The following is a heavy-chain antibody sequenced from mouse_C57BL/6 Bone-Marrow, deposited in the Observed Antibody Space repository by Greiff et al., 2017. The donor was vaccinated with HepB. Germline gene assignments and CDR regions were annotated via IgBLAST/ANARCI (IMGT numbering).Heavy chain of an antibody. Sequence: EVHLVESGGGLVKPGGSLKLSCAASGFTFSDYGMHWVRQAPEKGLEWVAYISSGSSTIYYADTVKGRFTISRDNAKNTLFLQMTSLRSEDTAMYYCAREEGTVVSYWYFDVWGTGTTVTVSS. D-gene: IGHD1-1*01. CDR2: ISSGSSTI. J-gene: IGHJ1*03. V-gene: IGHV5-17*01. CDR1: GFTFSDYG. CDR3: AREEGTVVSYWYFDV.